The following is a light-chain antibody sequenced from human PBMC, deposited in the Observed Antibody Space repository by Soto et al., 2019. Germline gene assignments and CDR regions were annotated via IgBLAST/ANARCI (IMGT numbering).Light chain of an antibody. CDR1: QDISNY. J-gene: IGKJ1*01. Sequence: QMTQSPSSLSASVGDRVTITCRASQDISNYLAWYQQKPGGAPKLLIYEASTLQSGVPSRFSGSGSGAHFTLTISSLQPEDFAIYYCQQYNDAPRTFGQGTRVEMK. CDR2: EAS. V-gene: IGKV1-27*01. CDR3: QQYNDAPRT.